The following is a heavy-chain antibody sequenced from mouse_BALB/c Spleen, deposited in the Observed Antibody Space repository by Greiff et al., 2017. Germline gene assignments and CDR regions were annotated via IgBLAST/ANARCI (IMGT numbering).Heavy chain of an antibody. CDR1: GYSITSDYA. J-gene: IGHJ4*01. CDR2: ISYSGST. V-gene: IGHV3-2*02. Sequence: DVQLQESGPGLVKPSQSLSLTCTVTGYSITSDYAWNWIRQFPGNKLEWMGYISYSGSTSYNPSLKSRISITRDTSKNQFFLQLNSVTTEDTATYYCARGSSGYAMDYWGQGTSVTVSS. CDR3: ARGSSGYAMDY. D-gene: IGHD3-1*01.